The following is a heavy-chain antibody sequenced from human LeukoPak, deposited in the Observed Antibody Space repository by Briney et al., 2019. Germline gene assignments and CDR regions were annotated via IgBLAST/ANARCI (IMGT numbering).Heavy chain of an antibody. CDR2: INTDETSA. D-gene: IGHD6-13*01. J-gene: IGHJ4*02. CDR1: GFSFGSHW. CDR3: VRDVYIRRDSWYDVRSLDN. V-gene: IGHV3-74*01. Sequence: GGSLRLSCVASGFSFGSHWMHWVRQAPGKGLEWVSRINTDETSAVYAASVKGRFTVSRDNAKNTLYLQMTSLRAEDTAVYYCVRDVYIRRDSWYDVRSLDNWGQGTQVTVPS.